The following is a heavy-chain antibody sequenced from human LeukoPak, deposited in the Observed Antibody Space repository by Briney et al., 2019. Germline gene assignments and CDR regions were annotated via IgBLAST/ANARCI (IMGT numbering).Heavy chain of an antibody. CDR1: GFAFNNYG. CDR3: ARVLYGDYGPFYYYMDV. D-gene: IGHD4-17*01. V-gene: IGHV3-21*01. J-gene: IGHJ6*03. CDR2: ISSSSSYI. Sequence: GGTLRLSCAASGFAFNNYGMNWVRQAPGKGLEWVSGISSSSSYIYYADSVKGRFTISRDNAKNSLYLQMNSLRAEDTAVYYCARVLYGDYGPFYYYMDVWGKGTTVTVSS.